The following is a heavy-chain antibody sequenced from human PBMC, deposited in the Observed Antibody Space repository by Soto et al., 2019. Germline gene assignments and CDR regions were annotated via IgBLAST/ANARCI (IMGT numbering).Heavy chain of an antibody. CDR3: ARESSTSGAFDI. D-gene: IGHD2-2*01. J-gene: IGHJ3*02. CDR2: ISAYNGNT. CDR1: GYTFTSYG. V-gene: IGHV1-18*01. Sequence: ASVKVSCKASGYTFTSYGISWVRQAPGQGLEWMGWISAYNGNTNYAQKLQGRVTMTTDTSTSTAYMELRSLGPDDTAVYYCARESSTSGAFDIWGQGTMVTVSS.